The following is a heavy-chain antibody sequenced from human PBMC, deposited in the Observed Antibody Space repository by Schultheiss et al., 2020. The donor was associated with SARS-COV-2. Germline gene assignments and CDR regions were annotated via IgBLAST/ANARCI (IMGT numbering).Heavy chain of an antibody. CDR2: IHYTGST. V-gene: IGHV4-59*13. CDR1: GGSIRSFY. Sequence: SETLSLSCSVSGGSIRSFYWSWIRQPPGKGLEWIGYIHYTGSTSYNPSLTSRVTISVDTSKNQFSLKLSSVTAADTVVYYCARGRVSRAFDPWGQGTLVTVSS. CDR3: ARGRVSRAFDP. D-gene: IGHD6-13*01. J-gene: IGHJ5*02.